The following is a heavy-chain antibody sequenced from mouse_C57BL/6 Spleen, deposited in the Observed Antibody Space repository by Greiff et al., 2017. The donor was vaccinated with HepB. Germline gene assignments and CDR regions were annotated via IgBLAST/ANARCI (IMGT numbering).Heavy chain of an antibody. J-gene: IGHJ2*01. CDR3: ARTSIYYYSKFDY. D-gene: IGHD1-1*01. V-gene: IGHV1-26*01. CDR1: GYTFTDYY. CDR2: INPNNGGT. Sequence: VQLQQSGPELVKPGASVKISCKASGYTFTDYYMNWVKQSHGKSLEWIGDINPNNGGTSYNQKFKGKATLTVDKSSSTAYMELRSLTSEDSAVYYCARTSIYYYSKFDYWGQGTTLTVSS.